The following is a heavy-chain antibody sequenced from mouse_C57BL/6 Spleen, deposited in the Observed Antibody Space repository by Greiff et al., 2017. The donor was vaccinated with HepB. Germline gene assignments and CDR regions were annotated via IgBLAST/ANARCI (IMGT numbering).Heavy chain of an antibody. Sequence: LQESGPELVKPGASVKISCKASGYSFTSYYIHWVKQRPGQGLEWIGWIYPGSGNTKYNEKFKGKATLTADTSSSTAYMQLSSLTSEDSAVYYCAVYDAWFAYWGQGTLVTVSA. V-gene: IGHV1-66*01. D-gene: IGHD2-12*01. CDR3: AVYDAWFAY. J-gene: IGHJ3*01. CDR1: GYSFTSYY. CDR2: IYPGSGNT.